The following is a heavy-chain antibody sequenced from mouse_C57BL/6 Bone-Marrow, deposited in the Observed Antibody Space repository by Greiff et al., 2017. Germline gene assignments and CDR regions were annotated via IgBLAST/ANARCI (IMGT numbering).Heavy chain of an antibody. Sequence: DVKLVESGGGLVKPGGSLKLSCAASGFTFSSYTMSWVRQTPEKRLQWVAAISGGGGNTYYPDSVKGRFTISRDNDKNILYLQMSSLRSADTALXYCSRQVTTVLATKYFDVWGTGTTVTVSS. D-gene: IGHD1-1*01. CDR3: SRQVTTVLATKYFDV. J-gene: IGHJ1*03. V-gene: IGHV5-9*01. CDR2: ISGGGGNT. CDR1: GFTFSSYT.